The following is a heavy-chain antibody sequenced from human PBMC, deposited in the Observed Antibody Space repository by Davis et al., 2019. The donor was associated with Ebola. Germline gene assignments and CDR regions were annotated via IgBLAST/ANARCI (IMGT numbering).Heavy chain of an antibody. J-gene: IGHJ4*02. Sequence: MPSETLSLTCTVSGGSISSSSYYWGWIRQPPGKGLEWIGSIYYSGSTYYNPSLKSRVTISVDTSKNQFSLKLTSVTAADTAVYYCARSAAQYFYDGSNYHSTAGTDFDYWGQGTLVTVSS. CDR3: ARSAAQYFYDGSNYHSTAGTDFDY. CDR2: IYYSGST. D-gene: IGHD3-22*01. V-gene: IGHV4-39*07. CDR1: GGSISSSSYY.